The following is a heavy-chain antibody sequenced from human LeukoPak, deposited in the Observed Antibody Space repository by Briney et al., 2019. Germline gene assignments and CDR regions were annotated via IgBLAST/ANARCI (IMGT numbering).Heavy chain of an antibody. CDR2: IRSKTYGGTT. V-gene: IGHV3-49*04. CDR1: GFSFGDYA. Sequence: GGSLTLSCRDSGFSFGDYAMTWVRQTPGKGLEWVGFIRSKTYGGTTQYAASVKGRFTISRDDSKSLAYLQMNSLITEDTALYFCTRKVVTYGPSVFVAWGHGTMVTVSS. CDR3: TRKVVTYGPSVFVA. D-gene: IGHD3-16*02. J-gene: IGHJ3*01.